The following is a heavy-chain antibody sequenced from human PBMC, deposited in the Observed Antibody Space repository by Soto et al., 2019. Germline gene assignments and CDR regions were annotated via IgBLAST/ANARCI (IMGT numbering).Heavy chain of an antibody. Sequence: GGSLRLSCAASGFTFSSYWMSWVRQAPGKGLEWVANIKQDGSEKYYVDSVKGRFTISRDNAKNSLYLQMNSLRAEDTAVYYCAKGYCSGGGCYIIYYMAVWGKGTTVTVSS. D-gene: IGHD2-15*01. CDR3: AKGYCSGGGCYIIYYMAV. J-gene: IGHJ6*03. V-gene: IGHV3-7*01. CDR1: GFTFSSYW. CDR2: IKQDGSEK.